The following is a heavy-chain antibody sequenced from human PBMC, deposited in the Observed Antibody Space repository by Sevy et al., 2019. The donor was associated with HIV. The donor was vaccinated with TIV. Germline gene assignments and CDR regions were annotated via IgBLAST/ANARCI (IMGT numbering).Heavy chain of an antibody. V-gene: IGHV4-4*07. D-gene: IGHD3-10*01. CDR2: IYTSGST. CDR1: GGSISSYY. CDR3: ARGGYYYGSGSYQNYYYYGMDV. Sequence: SETLSLTCTVSGGSISSYYWSWIRQPAGKGLEWIGRIYTSGSTNYNPSLKSRVTMSVDTSKNQFSLKLSSVTAADTAVYYCARGGYYYGSGSYQNYYYYGMDVWGQRTTVTVSS. J-gene: IGHJ6*02.